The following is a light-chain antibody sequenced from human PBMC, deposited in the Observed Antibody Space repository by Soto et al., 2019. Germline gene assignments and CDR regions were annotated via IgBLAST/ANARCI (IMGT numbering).Light chain of an antibody. J-gene: IGKJ4*01. CDR2: DAS. CDR1: QSITNY. V-gene: IGKV1-39*01. Sequence: DIQMTQSPSSLSASVGVRVTITCRATQSITNYLNWYQHKPGTGPELLIYDASSLQSGVPSRFTGSGSGRDFSLTISNLQPEDFATYYCQQSYSPSLTFGGGTKVEI. CDR3: QQSYSPSLT.